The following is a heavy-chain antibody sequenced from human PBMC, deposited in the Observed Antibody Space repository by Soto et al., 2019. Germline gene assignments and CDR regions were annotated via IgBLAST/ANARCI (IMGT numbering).Heavy chain of an antibody. CDR1: CGSISSYY. CDR3: ARDAAAAGTYYYYGMDV. Sequence: SETLSLTCTVSCGSISSYYWSWIRQPPGKGLEWIGYIYYSGSTNYNPSLKSRVTISVDTSKNQFSLKLSSVTAADTAVYYCARDAAAAGTYYYYGMDVWGQGTTVTVSS. V-gene: IGHV4-59*01. CDR2: IYYSGST. J-gene: IGHJ6*02. D-gene: IGHD6-13*01.